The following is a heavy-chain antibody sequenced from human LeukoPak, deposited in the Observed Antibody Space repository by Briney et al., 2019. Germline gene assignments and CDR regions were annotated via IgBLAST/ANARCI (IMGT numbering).Heavy chain of an antibody. J-gene: IGHJ4*02. CDR2: INTNTGNP. Sequence: AASVKVSCKASGYTFTSYAMNWVRQAPGQGLKWMGWINTNTGNPTYAQGFTGRFVFSLDTSVSTAYLQISSLKAEDTAVYYCARGRYGYSYGPDDFDYWGQGTLVTVSS. CDR1: GYTFTSYA. V-gene: IGHV7-4-1*02. D-gene: IGHD5-18*01. CDR3: ARGRYGYSYGPDDFDY.